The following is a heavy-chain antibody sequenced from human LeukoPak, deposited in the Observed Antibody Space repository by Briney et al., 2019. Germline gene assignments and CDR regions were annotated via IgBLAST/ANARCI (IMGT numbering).Heavy chain of an antibody. CDR2: LRYEGSNK. CDR1: GFIFSSYG. V-gene: IGHV3-30*02. J-gene: IGHJ4*02. Sequence: PGVSLSLSCAASGFIFSSYGMHWVRQAPAKALEWVSFLRYEGSNKFYADSVKERFTIYRDDAKNSLYLEMNSVRAQDAAVYYCERDSPVVAGTHDYWGQGTLVSVFS. D-gene: IGHD6-19*01. CDR3: ERDSPVVAGTHDY.